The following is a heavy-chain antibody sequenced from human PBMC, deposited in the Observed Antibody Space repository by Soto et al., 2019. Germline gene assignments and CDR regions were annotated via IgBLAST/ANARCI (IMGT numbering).Heavy chain of an antibody. J-gene: IGHJ6*02. CDR3: ARDNFYYYGMDV. Sequence: SVKVSCKASGGTFSSYTISWVRQAPGQGLEWMGRIIPFLGITNYAQKFQGRVTITTDTSTSTAYMELRSLRSDDTAVYYCARDNFYYYGMDVWGQGTTVTVSS. CDR2: IIPFLGIT. CDR1: GGTFSSYT. V-gene: IGHV1-69*04.